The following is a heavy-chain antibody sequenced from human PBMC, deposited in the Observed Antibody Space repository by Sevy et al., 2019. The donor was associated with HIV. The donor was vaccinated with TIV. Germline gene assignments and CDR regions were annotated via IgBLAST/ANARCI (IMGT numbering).Heavy chain of an antibody. J-gene: IGHJ4*02. CDR3: ARLLRYNPCFDY. D-gene: IGHD1-1*01. CDR1: DGSISSHY. Sequence: SETLSLTCTVSDGSISSHYWSRIRQPPGMGLQWIGYIYYSGSTNYNPSLESRVTMSLDTSKNQFSLKLSSVTAADTAVYYCARLLRYNPCFDYWGQGALVTVSS. CDR2: IYYSGST. V-gene: IGHV4-59*11.